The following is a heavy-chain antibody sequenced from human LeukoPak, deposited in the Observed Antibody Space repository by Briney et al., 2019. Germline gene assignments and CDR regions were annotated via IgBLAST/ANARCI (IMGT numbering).Heavy chain of an antibody. J-gene: IGHJ4*02. CDR1: GYTFTSYD. V-gene: IGHV1-8*01. CDR2: MNPNSGNT. D-gene: IGHD2-2*01. CDR3: ATGGGRREIVVVPAAMDD. Sequence: ASVKVSCKASGYTFTSYDINWVRQATGQGLEWMGWMNPNSGNTGYAQKFQGRVTMTRNTSISTAYMELSSLRSEDTAVYYCATGGGRREIVVVPAAMDDWGQGTLVTVSS.